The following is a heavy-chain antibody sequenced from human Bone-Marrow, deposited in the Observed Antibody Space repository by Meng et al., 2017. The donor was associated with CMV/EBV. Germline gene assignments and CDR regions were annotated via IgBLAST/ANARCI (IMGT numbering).Heavy chain of an antibody. D-gene: IGHD2-2*01. J-gene: IGHJ4*02. Sequence: ASVKVSCKASGYTFTGYYMHWVRQAPGQGLEWMGWINPNSGGTNYAQKFQGRVTMTRDTSISTAYMELSRLRSDDTAVYYCARDRYCSSTSCYFGFGYWGRGTLVTVSS. CDR1: GYTFTGYY. CDR2: INPNSGGT. CDR3: ARDRYCSSTSCYFGFGY. V-gene: IGHV1-2*02.